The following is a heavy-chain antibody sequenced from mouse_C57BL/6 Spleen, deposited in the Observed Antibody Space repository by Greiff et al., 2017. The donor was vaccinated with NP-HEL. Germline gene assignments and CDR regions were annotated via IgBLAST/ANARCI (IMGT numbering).Heavy chain of an antibody. CDR1: GYTFTSYW. D-gene: IGHD1-1*01. CDR2: INPSNGGT. CDR3: ARRGATVVAPYFDY. V-gene: IGHV1-53*01. Sequence: VQLQQSGTELVKPGASVKLSCKASGYTFTSYWMHWVKQRPGQGLEWIGNINPSNGGTNYNEKFKSKATLTVDKSSSTAYMQRSSLTSEDSAVYYCARRGATVVAPYFDYWGQGTTLTVSS. J-gene: IGHJ2*01.